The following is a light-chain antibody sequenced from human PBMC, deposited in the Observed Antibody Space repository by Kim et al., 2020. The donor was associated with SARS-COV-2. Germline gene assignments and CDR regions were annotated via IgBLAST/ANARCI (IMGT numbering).Light chain of an antibody. V-gene: IGKV1-13*02. J-gene: IGKJ4*01. CDR3: QQVSRYPSLT. CDR1: QGISSA. CDR2: AAS. Sequence: AVQLTQSPSSLSASVGDRVTITCRASQGISSALAWYQQKPGKAPQLLIYAASTLQSGVPSSFSGSVSGTDFTLTISSLQPEDFATYYCQQVSRYPSLTFGGGTKVDIK.